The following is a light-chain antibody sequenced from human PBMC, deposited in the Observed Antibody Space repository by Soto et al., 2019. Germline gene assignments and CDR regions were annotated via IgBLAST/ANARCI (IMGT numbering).Light chain of an antibody. CDR1: QSVRTY. CDR3: QQRSAWPLT. J-gene: IGKJ4*01. CDR2: DAS. Sequence: EIVMTQSPATLSLSPGERATLSCRASQSVRTYLAWYQQKXXQAPRLLLFDASQRATGIPARFXXXXXXXXXXLTISNLEPEDFAVYYCQQRSAWPLTFGGGTEVEIK. V-gene: IGKV3-11*01.